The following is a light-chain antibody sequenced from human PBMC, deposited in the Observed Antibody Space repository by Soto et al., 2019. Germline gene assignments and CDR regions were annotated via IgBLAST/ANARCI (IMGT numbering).Light chain of an antibody. CDR1: SSDVGGYTY. V-gene: IGLV2-14*01. Sequence: QSVLTQPASVSGSPGQSITISCTGTSSDVGGYTYVSWYQQHPGEAPKLMIYEVSHRPSGVSDRFSGSKSGSTASLTISGLQTEDEGDYDCSSYEGTTSQVVFGAGTKLTVL. J-gene: IGLJ2*01. CDR2: EVS. CDR3: SSYEGTTSQVV.